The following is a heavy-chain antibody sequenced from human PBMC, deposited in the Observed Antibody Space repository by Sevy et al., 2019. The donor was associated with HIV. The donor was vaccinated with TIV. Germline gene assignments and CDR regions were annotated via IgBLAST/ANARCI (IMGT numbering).Heavy chain of an antibody. Sequence: GGSLRLSCAASGFTFSDYYMSWIRQAPGKGLEWVSYISSSSSYTNYADSVKGRFTISRDNAKNSLYLQMNSLRAEDTAVYYCARAPYEITFRAHLPHWFDPWGQGTLVTVSS. CDR2: ISSSSSYT. CDR3: ARAPYEITFRAHLPHWFDP. V-gene: IGHV3-11*06. J-gene: IGHJ5*02. D-gene: IGHD3-16*01. CDR1: GFTFSDYY.